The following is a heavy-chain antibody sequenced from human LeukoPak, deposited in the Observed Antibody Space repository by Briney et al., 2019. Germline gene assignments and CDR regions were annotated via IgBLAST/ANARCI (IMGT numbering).Heavy chain of an antibody. CDR2: IYYSGST. Sequence: KPSQTLSLTCTVSGGSISSGGYYWSWIRQHPGKGLEWIGHIYYSGSTYYNPSLKSRVTISVDTSKNQFSLKLSSVTAADTAVYYCARDTPYDSSGYYYVSTWGQGTLVTVSS. D-gene: IGHD3-22*01. CDR1: GGSISSGGYY. CDR3: ARDTPYDSSGYYYVST. V-gene: IGHV4-31*03. J-gene: IGHJ5*02.